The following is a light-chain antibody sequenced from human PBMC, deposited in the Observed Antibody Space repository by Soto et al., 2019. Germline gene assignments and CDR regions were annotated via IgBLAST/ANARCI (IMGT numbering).Light chain of an antibody. CDR2: GAS. J-gene: IGKJ5*01. CDR3: QHYNDWLIT. CDR1: QSISIN. V-gene: IGKV3-15*01. Sequence: EIVMTQSPATLSMSPGERATLSCRASQSISINLAWYQQKPGQAPRLLIYGASARATDVPARFSGSGSGTEFTLTISSLQSEDFAVYYRQHYNDWLITFGQGTRLEIK.